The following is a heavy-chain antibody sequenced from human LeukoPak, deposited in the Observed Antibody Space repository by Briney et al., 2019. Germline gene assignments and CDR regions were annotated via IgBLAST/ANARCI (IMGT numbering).Heavy chain of an antibody. CDR3: AKGDSGYYYGSGSYFFDY. V-gene: IGHV3-21*04. CDR1: GFTFSSYS. D-gene: IGHD3-10*01. J-gene: IGHJ4*02. CDR2: ITSSSSYI. Sequence: GGSLRLSCVGSGFTFSSYSMNWVRQAPGKGLEWVSSITSSSSYIYYADSVKGRFTISRDNAKNSLYLQMNSLRAEDTALYYCAKGDSGYYYGSGSYFFDYWGQGTLVTVSS.